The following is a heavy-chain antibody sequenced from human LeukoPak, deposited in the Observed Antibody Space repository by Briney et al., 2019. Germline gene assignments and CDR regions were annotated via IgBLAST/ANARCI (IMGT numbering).Heavy chain of an antibody. CDR3: AKDLGYDFWSGYFN. CDR1: GFTFSSSA. CDR2: ISASGGST. V-gene: IGHV3-23*01. D-gene: IGHD3-3*01. J-gene: IGHJ4*02. Sequence: GGSLRLSCAASGFTFSSSAMSWVRQVPGKGLEWVSGISASGGSTYYADSVRGRFTISRDNSKNTLYVQMNSLRDEDTAVYYCAKDLGYDFWSGYFNWGQGTLVTVSS.